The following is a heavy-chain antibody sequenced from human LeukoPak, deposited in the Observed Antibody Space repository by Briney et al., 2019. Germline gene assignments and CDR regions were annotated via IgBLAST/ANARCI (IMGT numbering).Heavy chain of an antibody. V-gene: IGHV3-21*01. D-gene: IGHD6-19*01. CDR3: ARSYSSGWYPNWFDP. Sequence: GGSLRLSCAVSGFTFSSYSMNWVRQAPGKGLEWVSSISSSSSYIYYADSVKGRFTISRDNAKNSLYLQMNSLRAEDTAVYYCARSYSSGWYPNWFDPWGQGTLVTVSS. J-gene: IGHJ5*02. CDR2: ISSSSSYI. CDR1: GFTFSSYS.